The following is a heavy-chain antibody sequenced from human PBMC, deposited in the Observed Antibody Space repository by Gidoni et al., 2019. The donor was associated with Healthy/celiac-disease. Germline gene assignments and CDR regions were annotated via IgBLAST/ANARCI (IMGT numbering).Heavy chain of an antibody. D-gene: IGHD5-12*01. Sequence: QVTLRESGPALVKPTQTLTLPSTFSAFSLSTSGMCVRWIRQPPGKALEWLALIEWDDDKYYSTSLNTRLTISKDTSKNQVVLTLPNMDHVDTAPYYCARIRYVEDGYNFNWYFDLWGRGTLVTVSS. CDR2: IEWDDDK. CDR3: ARIRYVEDGYNFNWYFDL. J-gene: IGHJ2*01. CDR1: AFSLSTSGMC. V-gene: IGHV2-70*01.